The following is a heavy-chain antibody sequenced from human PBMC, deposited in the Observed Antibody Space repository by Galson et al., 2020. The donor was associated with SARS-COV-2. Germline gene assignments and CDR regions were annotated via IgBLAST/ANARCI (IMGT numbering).Heavy chain of an antibody. CDR2: IKSEIDGGTA. V-gene: IGHV3-15*01. CDR3: VTRGYDGSGRYYSDL. Sequence: GESLKTSCAASGFSFSTAWMSWVRQAPGKGLEWVGHIKSEIDGGTAYYAAPVKGRFTISRDDLKSTLHVQMNSLKTEDTAVYYCVTRGYDGSGRYYSDLWGQGTTVTVSS. D-gene: IGHD3-22*01. J-gene: IGHJ4*02. CDR1: GFSFSTAW.